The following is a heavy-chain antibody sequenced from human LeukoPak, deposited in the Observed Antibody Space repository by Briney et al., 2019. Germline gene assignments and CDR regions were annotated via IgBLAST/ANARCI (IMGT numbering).Heavy chain of an antibody. CDR3: ARAVDGDSSGYSDYYYYYYMDV. Sequence: PGGSLRLSCAASGFIFSSYGMHWVRQAPGKGLEWVAFIRYDGSNKYYADSVKGRFTISRDNSKNTLYLQMNSLRAEDTAVYYCARAVDGDSSGYSDYYYYYYMDVWGKGTTVTVSS. CDR1: GFIFSSYG. V-gene: IGHV3-30*02. CDR2: IRYDGSNK. J-gene: IGHJ6*03. D-gene: IGHD3-22*01.